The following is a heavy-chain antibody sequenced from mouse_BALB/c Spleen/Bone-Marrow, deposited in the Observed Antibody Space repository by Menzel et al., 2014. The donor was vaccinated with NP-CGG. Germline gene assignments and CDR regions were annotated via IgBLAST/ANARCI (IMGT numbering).Heavy chain of an antibody. V-gene: IGHV10-1*02. CDR2: IRSKSNNYAT. D-gene: IGHD3-3*01. CDR1: GFTFNTYA. J-gene: IGHJ2*01. Sequence: DVHLVESGGGLVQPKGSLKLSCAASGFTFNTYAMNWVRQAPGKGLEWVARIRSKSNNYATYYADSVKDRFTISRDDSQSMLYLQMNNLKTEDTAMYYCVRGDGDYWGQGIILTVSS. CDR3: VRGDGDY.